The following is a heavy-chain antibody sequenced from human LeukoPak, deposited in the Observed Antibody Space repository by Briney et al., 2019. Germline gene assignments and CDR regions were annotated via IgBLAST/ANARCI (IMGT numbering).Heavy chain of an antibody. V-gene: IGHV1-46*01. D-gene: IGHD2-8*02. J-gene: IGHJ4*02. CDR3: AREESGGYFDY. Sequence: GASVKVSCKASGYTLTNYYMHWVRQAPGQGLEWMGLINPTSSSTNYAQKFRGRVTMTRDTSTSTVYMELSSLRSEDTAVYYCAREESGGYFDYWGQGTLVTVSS. CDR2: INPTSSST. CDR1: GYTLTNYY.